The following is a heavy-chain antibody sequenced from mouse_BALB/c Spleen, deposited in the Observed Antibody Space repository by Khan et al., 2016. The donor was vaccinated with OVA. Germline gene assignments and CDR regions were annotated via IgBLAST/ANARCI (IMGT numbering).Heavy chain of an antibody. D-gene: IGHD1-1*01. CDR2: IGYSGST. CDR1: GYSITSDYA. V-gene: IGHV3-2*02. Sequence: VQLKESGPGLVKPSQSLSLTCTVTGYSITSDYAWNWIRQFPGNKLGWMGYIGYSGSTTYNPSLKSRISITRDTSKNQFFLQLNSVTTEDTATYYCARGKLLLRYPDYCDYWGQGTTLTVSS. CDR3: ARGKLLLRYPDYCDY. J-gene: IGHJ2*01.